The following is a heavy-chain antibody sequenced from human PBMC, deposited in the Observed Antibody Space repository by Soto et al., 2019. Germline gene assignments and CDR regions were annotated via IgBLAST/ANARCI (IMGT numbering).Heavy chain of an antibody. J-gene: IGHJ5*02. D-gene: IGHD2-21*01. CDR3: ARRSLILSLNWFDL. V-gene: IGHV1-18*01. Sequence: QIQLVQSGAEVKKPGASVRVSCKASGYTFSSYGINWVRQAPGQGLEWMGWVSASNGDANYAHNLQDRVTMTTDTPTSTAYMELRSLRSDDTAMYYCARRSLILSLNWFDLWGQGTLVIVSS. CDR1: GYTFSSYG. CDR2: VSASNGDA.